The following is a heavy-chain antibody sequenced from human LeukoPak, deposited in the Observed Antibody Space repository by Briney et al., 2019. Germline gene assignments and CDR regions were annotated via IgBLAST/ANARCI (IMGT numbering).Heavy chain of an antibody. CDR2: IRKDGSEK. V-gene: IGHV3-7*01. D-gene: IGHD1-1*01. J-gene: IGHJ4*02. CDR3: ARSTAGLDY. CDR1: GFTFSNYW. Sequence: GGSLRLSCAASGFTFSNYWMSWVRQAPGKGLGWVANIRKDGSEKYYVDSMRGRFTISRDNAKNSLYLKMSSLRAEDTAVYYCARSTAGLDYWGQGTLVTVSS.